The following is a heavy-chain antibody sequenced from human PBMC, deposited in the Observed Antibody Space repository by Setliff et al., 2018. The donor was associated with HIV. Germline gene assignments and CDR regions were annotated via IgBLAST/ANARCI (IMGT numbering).Heavy chain of an antibody. V-gene: IGHV3-7*03. CDR3: ARGDGTKYYYYYYMDV. CDR2: INQDGSEK. CDR1: RLTFSSYW. D-gene: IGHD1-7*01. Sequence: PGGSLRLSCAASRLTFSSYWMSWVRQAPGKGLEWVANINQDGSEKYYVDSVKGRFTISRDNAKNSLYLQMNSLRAEDTAVYYCARGDGTKYYYYYYMDVWGKGTTVTVSS. J-gene: IGHJ6*03.